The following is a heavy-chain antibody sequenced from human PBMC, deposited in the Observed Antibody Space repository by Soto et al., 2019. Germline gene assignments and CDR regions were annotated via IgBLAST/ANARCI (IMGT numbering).Heavy chain of an antibody. J-gene: IGHJ6*02. CDR1: GFTFSSYA. Sequence: GGSLRLSCAASGFTFSSYAMSWVGQAPGKGLEWVAVISNDGSNYYYADSVRGRFTISRDNTKNTLFLQMSSLRGEDSGVYYCARGTTLAIFDYGMDVWGQGTTVTVSS. CDR3: ARGTTLAIFDYGMDV. D-gene: IGHD3-3*01. V-gene: IGHV3-30-3*01. CDR2: ISNDGSNY.